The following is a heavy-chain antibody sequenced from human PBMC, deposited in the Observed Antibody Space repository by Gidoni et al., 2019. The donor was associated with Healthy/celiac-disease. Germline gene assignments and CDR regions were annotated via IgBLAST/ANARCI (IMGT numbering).Heavy chain of an antibody. J-gene: IGHJ4*02. CDR1: GFTFSRYG. D-gene: IGHD6-6*01. V-gene: IGHV3-30*18. Sequence: QVQLVECGGGVVQPGRSRRLSCAAYGFTFSRYGMHWVRQAPGKGLELVAVISYDGSNRYYADSVKGRFTITRDNSKNTLYLQMNSLRAEDTAVYYCAKDPLTEIITARPVYFDYWGQGTLVTVSS. CDR2: ISYDGSNR. CDR3: AKDPLTEIITARPVYFDY.